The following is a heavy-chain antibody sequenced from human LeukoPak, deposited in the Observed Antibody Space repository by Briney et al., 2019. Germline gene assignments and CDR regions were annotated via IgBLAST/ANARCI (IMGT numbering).Heavy chain of an antibody. Sequence: KPSETLSLTCTVSGASINSGDYYWSWIRQPPGKGLEWIGYIYYSGSTNYNPSLKSRVTISVDTSKNQFSLKLSSVTAADTAVYYCARETGGWLRDAAAFDIWGQGTMVTVSS. CDR1: GASINSGDYY. CDR2: IYYSGST. CDR3: ARETGGWLRDAAAFDI. V-gene: IGHV4-61*08. J-gene: IGHJ3*02. D-gene: IGHD5-12*01.